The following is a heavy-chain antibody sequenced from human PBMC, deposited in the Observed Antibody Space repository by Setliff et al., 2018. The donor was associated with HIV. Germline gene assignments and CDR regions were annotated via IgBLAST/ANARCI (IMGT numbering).Heavy chain of an antibody. Sequence: KPSETLSLTCTVSGGSISSSSYYWGWIRQPPGKGLEWIGTIYYSGSTYSNPSLKSRVTMSVDTSKNQFSLKLISVTAADTAVYYCARREYSSSSPPFDYWGQGTLVTVS. CDR2: IYYSGST. D-gene: IGHD6-6*01. J-gene: IGHJ4*02. V-gene: IGHV4-39*01. CDR3: ARREYSSSSPPFDY. CDR1: GGSISSSSYY.